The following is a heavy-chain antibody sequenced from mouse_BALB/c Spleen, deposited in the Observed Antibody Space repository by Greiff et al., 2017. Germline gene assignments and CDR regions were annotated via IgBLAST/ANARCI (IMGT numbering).Heavy chain of an antibody. CDR3: ASHYYGSSSFAY. D-gene: IGHD1-1*01. J-gene: IGHJ3*01. CDR2: ISTYYGDA. V-gene: IGHV1S137*01. CDR1: GYTFTDYA. Sequence: VQRVESGAELVRPGVSVKISCKGSGYTFTDYAMHWVKQSHAKSLEWIGVISTYYGDASYNQKFKGKATMTVDKSSSTAYMELARLTSEDSAIYYCASHYYGSSSFAYWGQGTLVTVSA.